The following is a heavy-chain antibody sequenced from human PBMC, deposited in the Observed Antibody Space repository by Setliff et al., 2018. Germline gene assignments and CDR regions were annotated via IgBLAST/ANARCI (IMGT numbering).Heavy chain of an antibody. V-gene: IGHV3-30*04. D-gene: IGHD6-13*01. CDR2: ISYSGSDT. CDR3: AKVITAIGYPPFDS. J-gene: IGHJ4*02. CDR1: GFHFRSFE. Sequence: GGSLRLSSTASGFHFRSFEMHWVPQSPGEGLEGVAAISYSGSDTYYADSVKGRFSISRDNSRDTLFLQMNRLRAEDTAFYYCAKVITAIGYPPFDSWGQGVRVTVSS.